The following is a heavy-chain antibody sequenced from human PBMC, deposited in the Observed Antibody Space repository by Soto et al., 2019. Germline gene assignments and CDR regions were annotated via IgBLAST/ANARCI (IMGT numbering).Heavy chain of an antibody. D-gene: IGHD2-15*01. CDR2: ITVNGADT. Sequence: GGSLRLSCEASGFTFTNHPMTWVRQAPGKGLEWVSTITVNGADTYYAGSVRGRFTISRDNSKNTLYLQMNSLRAGDTAVYYCTNYAFSGAPKAGAFDYWGQGTLVTVSS. J-gene: IGHJ4*02. V-gene: IGHV3-23*01. CDR1: GFTFTNHP. CDR3: TNYAFSGAPKAGAFDY.